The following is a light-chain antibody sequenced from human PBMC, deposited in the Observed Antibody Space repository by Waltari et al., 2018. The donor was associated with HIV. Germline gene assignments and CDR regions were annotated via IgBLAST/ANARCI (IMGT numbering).Light chain of an antibody. CDR1: QSVSSN. CDR3: QQYNNWPPLT. J-gene: IGKJ4*01. CDR2: GAS. V-gene: IGKV3-15*01. Sequence: EIVMTQSPATLSVSPGERATLSCRASQSVSSNLAWYQQKPGLAPRLLIYGASTRATGIPARFSGSGSGTEFTLTISSLQSEDFAVYYCQQYNNWPPLTFGGGTKVVIK.